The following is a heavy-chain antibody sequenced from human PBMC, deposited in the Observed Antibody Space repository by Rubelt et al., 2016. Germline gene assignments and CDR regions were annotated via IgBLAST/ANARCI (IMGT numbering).Heavy chain of an antibody. CDR3: ARNSIGWSQMDY. CDR2: ISHSGST. CDR1: GGSINDNNW. J-gene: IGHJ4*02. D-gene: IGHD6-19*01. V-gene: IGHV4-4*02. Sequence: SLTCAVSGGSINDNNWWSWVRQPPGKGLEWIGEISHSGSTSYNPSLQSRVTISMDKSMHNFSLRLSSVTAADTAVYYCARNSIGWSQMDYWGQGTQVTVSS.